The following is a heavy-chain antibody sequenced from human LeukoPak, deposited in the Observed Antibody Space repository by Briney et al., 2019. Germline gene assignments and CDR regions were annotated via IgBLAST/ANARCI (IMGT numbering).Heavy chain of an antibody. CDR1: GVTFSSYW. CDR2: IRSYGSST. Sequence: PGGSLTLSCAASGVTFSSYWMHWVRHAPRRGPVWVARIRSYGSSTDYADSVKGRFTISRDNAKNSLYLQMSSLRAEDTAVYYCARAARYDTGWHGVWDYWGQGTLVTVSS. D-gene: IGHD6-19*01. J-gene: IGHJ4*02. CDR3: ARAARYDTGWHGVWDY. V-gene: IGHV3-74*01.